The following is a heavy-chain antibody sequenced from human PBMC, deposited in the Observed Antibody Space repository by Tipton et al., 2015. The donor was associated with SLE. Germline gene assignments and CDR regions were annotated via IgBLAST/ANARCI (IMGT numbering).Heavy chain of an antibody. CDR2: IYATGST. D-gene: IGHD5-24*01. J-gene: IGHJ4*02. CDR3: ARDGEMEIGSWSFDY. V-gene: IGHV4-39*07. Sequence: TLSLTCTVSGGSISSSSYYWGWIRQPPGKGLEWIGRIYATGSTNYNPSLKSRVTISLDTSKNQFSLRLRTVTAADTAIYYCARDGEMEIGSWSFDYWGQGNLVTVSS. CDR1: GGSISSSSYY.